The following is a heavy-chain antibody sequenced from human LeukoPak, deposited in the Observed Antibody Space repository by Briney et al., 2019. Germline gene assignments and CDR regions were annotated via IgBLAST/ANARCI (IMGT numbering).Heavy chain of an antibody. CDR2: IIPIFGTA. CDR1: GGTFSSYA. J-gene: IGHJ4*02. V-gene: IGHV1-69*06. Sequence: GASVKVSCKASGGTFSSYAISWVRQAPGQGLEWMGGIIPIFGTANYAQKFQGRVTITADKSTSTAYMELSSLRSEDTAVYYCAREGTLSSSYNFDYWGQGTLVTVSS. D-gene: IGHD6-6*01. CDR3: AREGTLSSSYNFDY.